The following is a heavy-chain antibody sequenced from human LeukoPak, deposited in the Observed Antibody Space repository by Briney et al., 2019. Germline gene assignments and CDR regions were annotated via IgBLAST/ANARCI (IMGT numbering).Heavy chain of an antibody. J-gene: IGHJ4*02. V-gene: IGHV1-69*04. CDR1: GGTFSSYA. CDR2: IIPILGIA. Sequence: SVKVSCKACGGTFSSYAISWVRQAPGQGLEWMGRIIPILGIANYAQKFQGRVTITADKSTSTAYMELSSLRSEDTAVYYCARDRDSSGYYYSAYWGQGTLVTVSS. D-gene: IGHD3-22*01. CDR3: ARDRDSSGYYYSAY.